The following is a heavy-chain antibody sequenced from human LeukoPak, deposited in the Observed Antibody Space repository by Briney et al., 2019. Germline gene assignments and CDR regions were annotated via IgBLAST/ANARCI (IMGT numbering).Heavy chain of an antibody. Sequence: SETLSLTCAVSGGSIRNSSFYWGWIRQPPGKGLEWIGFIYHSGSTYYNPSLKSRLTISVDRSKNQFSLKLSSVTAADTAVYYCARSLYYYDTSAPRAFDIWGQGTMVTVSS. CDR2: IYHSGST. CDR1: GGSIRNSSFY. V-gene: IGHV4-39*07. J-gene: IGHJ3*02. D-gene: IGHD3-22*01. CDR3: ARSLYYYDTSAPRAFDI.